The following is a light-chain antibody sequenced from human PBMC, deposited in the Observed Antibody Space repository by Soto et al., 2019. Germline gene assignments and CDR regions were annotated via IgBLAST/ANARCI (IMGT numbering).Light chain of an antibody. Sequence: DIQMTQSPSSLSASVGDRVTITCRASQSISSYLNWYQQKPGKAPKLLIYAASSLQSGVPSRFSGSGSGTDFTLTISSVQPEDFATYYCQQSFSEFLYTFGQGTKLEIK. CDR2: AAS. CDR3: QQSFSEFLYT. CDR1: QSISSY. V-gene: IGKV1-39*01. J-gene: IGKJ2*01.